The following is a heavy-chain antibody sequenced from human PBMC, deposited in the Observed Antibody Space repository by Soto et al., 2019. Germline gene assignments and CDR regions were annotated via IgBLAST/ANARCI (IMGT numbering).Heavy chain of an antibody. Sequence: QVQLVESGGGVVQPGRSLRLSCAASGFTFSSYGMHWVRQAPGKGLEWVAVIWYDGSNKYYADSVKGRFTISRDNSKNTLYLQMNSLRAEDTAVYYCARDGSSGWARYYFDYWGQGTLVTVSS. CDR1: GFTFSSYG. D-gene: IGHD6-19*01. CDR2: IWYDGSNK. J-gene: IGHJ4*02. V-gene: IGHV3-33*01. CDR3: ARDGSSGWARYYFDY.